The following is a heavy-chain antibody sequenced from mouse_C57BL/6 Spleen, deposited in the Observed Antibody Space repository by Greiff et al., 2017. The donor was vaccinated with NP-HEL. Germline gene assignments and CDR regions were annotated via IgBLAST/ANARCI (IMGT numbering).Heavy chain of an antibody. CDR1: GFTFSSYA. J-gene: IGHJ2*01. Sequence: EVKLMESGGGLVKPGGSLKLSCAASGFTFSSYAMSWVRQTPEKRLEWVATISDGGSYTYYPANVKGRFTISRDNAKNNLYLQMSHLKSEDTAMYYCARGADYGSSYPFDYWGQGTTLTVSS. CDR2: ISDGGSYT. D-gene: IGHD1-1*01. CDR3: ARGADYGSSYPFDY. V-gene: IGHV5-4*03.